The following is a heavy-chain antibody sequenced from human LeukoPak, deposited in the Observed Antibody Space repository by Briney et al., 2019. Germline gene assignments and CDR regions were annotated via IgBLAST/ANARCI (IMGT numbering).Heavy chain of an antibody. J-gene: IGHJ3*01. V-gene: IGHV5-51*01. CDR2: IYPGDSDT. CDR3: ARQDASGTYDAFDV. Sequence: KSGESLKISCKDSGYLFTSYWIAWVRQRPGKCLEWMGIIYPGDSDTRYSPSFQGRVTISADKSINTAYLLWSSLQASDTATYYCARQDASGTYDAFDVWGQGTVVTV. CDR1: GYLFTSYW. D-gene: IGHD3-10*01.